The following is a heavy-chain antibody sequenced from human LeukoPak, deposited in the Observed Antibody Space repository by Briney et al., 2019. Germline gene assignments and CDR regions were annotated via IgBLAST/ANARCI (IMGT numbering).Heavy chain of an antibody. CDR2: IHWNGDTT. Sequence: AGGSLRLSCTASGFTFDDYGMNWVRQAPGKGLEWISGIHWNGDTTNYAASVEGRFTISRDNAKNSLYLQMNSLRAEDTALYYCARDPPDNWNFEYNWFDPWGQGTLVTVSS. D-gene: IGHD1-1*01. J-gene: IGHJ5*02. CDR1: GFTFDDYG. CDR3: ARDPPDNWNFEYNWFDP. V-gene: IGHV3-20*04.